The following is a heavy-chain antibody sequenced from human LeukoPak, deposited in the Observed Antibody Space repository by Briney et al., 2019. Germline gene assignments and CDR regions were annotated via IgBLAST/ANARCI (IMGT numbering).Heavy chain of an antibody. CDR1: GFIFSDYY. D-gene: IGHD3-3*01. CDR3: ARGGRLRFLEWLAYFDY. CDR2: ISSSGSTI. V-gene: IGHV3-11*01. Sequence: GGSMRLSCAASGFIFSDYYMSWIRQAPGKGLEWVSYISSSGSTIYYADSVKGRFTISRDNAKISLYLQMNSLRAEDTAVYYCARGGRLRFLEWLAYFDYWGQGTLVTVSS. J-gene: IGHJ4*02.